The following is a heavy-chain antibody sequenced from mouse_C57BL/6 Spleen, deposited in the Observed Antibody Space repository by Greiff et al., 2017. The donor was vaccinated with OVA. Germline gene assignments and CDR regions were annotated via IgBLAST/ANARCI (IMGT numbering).Heavy chain of an antibody. Sequence: QVQLQQSGAELVKPGASVKLSCKASGYTFTSYWMHWVKQRPGQGLEWIGMIHPNSGSTNYNEKFKSKATLTVDKSSSTAYMQLSSLTSEDSAVYYCASNLSDWYCDVWGTGTAVTVSS. CDR2: IHPNSGST. CDR3: ASNLSDWYCDV. D-gene: IGHD1-3*01. J-gene: IGHJ1*03. V-gene: IGHV1-64*01. CDR1: GYTFTSYW.